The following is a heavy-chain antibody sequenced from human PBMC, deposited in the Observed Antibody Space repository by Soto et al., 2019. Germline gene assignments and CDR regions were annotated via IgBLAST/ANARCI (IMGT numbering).Heavy chain of an antibody. CDR3: ARGELVIVATAFDI. J-gene: IGHJ3*02. CDR2: IYYSGST. D-gene: IGHD3-22*01. V-gene: IGHV4-30-4*01. Sequence: QVQLQESGPGLVKPSQTLSLTCTVSVGSISSGGYYWSWIRQPPGNGLEWIGYIYYSGSTYYNPALKSRVTISVDTSKNQFSLKLSSVTAADTAVYYCARGELVIVATAFDIWGQGTMVTVSS. CDR1: VGSISSGGYY.